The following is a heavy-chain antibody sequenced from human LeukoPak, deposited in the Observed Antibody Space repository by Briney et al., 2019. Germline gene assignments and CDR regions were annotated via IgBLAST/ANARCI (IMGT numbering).Heavy chain of an antibody. V-gene: IGHV3-48*04. J-gene: IGHJ3*02. Sequence: GGSLRLSCAASGFTFSIYSMNWVRQTPGKGLEWVSYISSSGTTILYADSVKGRLTISRDNAKNSLYLQMNSLRAEDTAVYYCARDTSRITMIQGDDAFDIWGQGTMVTVSS. CDR3: ARDTSRITMIQGDDAFDI. D-gene: IGHD3-22*01. CDR1: GFTFSIYS. CDR2: ISSSGTTI.